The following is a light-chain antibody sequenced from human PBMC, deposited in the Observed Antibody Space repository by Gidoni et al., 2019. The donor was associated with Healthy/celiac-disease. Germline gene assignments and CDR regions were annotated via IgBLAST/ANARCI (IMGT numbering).Light chain of an antibody. CDR1: QSVSSSY. CDR3: QQYGSSPWT. CDR2: GAS. J-gene: IGKJ1*01. Sequence: EIVFTLSPGTLSLSPGERATLSCRASQSVSSSYLAWYQQKPGQAPRLLIYGASIRATGIPDRFSGSGSGTDFTLTISRLEPEDFAVYYCQQYGSSPWTFGQETKVEIK. V-gene: IGKV3-20*01.